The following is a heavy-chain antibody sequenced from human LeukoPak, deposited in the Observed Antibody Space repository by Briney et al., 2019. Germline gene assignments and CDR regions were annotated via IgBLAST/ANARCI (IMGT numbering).Heavy chain of an antibody. Sequence: PSETLSLTCTVSGGSISSSSYYWGWIRQPPGKGLGGIGSIYYMGSTYYNPPLKSRVTISVDTSKNQFCLQLRPVTAADTDVYYCASAYDSSGYYPFDYWGQGTLVTVSS. CDR3: ASAYDSSGYYPFDY. CDR2: IYYMGST. J-gene: IGHJ4*02. D-gene: IGHD3-22*01. CDR1: GGSISSSSYY. V-gene: IGHV4-39*01.